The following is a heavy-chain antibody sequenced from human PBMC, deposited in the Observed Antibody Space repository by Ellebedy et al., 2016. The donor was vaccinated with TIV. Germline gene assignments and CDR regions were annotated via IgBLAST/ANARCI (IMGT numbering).Heavy chain of an antibody. CDR1: GFTFSSVA. CDR3: AKEESSGRFDY. CDR2: VSDSGGGT. Sequence: GESLKISXAASGFTFSSVAMSWVRQAPGKGLEWVSGVSDSGGGTYYADSVKGRFTISRDNSKNMLYLQMNSLRVDDTAVYYCAKEESSGRFDYWGQGTLVTVSS. J-gene: IGHJ4*02. D-gene: IGHD6-19*01. V-gene: IGHV3-23*01.